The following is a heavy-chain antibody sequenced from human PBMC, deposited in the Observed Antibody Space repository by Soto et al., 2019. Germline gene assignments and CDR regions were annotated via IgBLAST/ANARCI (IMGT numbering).Heavy chain of an antibody. CDR2: ISSHGRDI. V-gene: IGHV3-21*06. CDR1: GFTFTSAS. D-gene: IGHD6-19*01. CDR3: ARGAALAGKLDL. Sequence: EVQLVESGGGLVKPGGSVRLSCEASGFTFTSASMTWVRQAPGKGLEWVSSISSHGRDIFYADSVKGRFTISRDNAKDSLHRQMNSLTGEDSAVYYCARGAALAGKLDLWGQGTLVNVSS. J-gene: IGHJ4*02.